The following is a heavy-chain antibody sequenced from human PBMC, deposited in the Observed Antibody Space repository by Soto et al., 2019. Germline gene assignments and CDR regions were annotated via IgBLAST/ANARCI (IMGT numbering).Heavy chain of an antibody. CDR3: ARGRGSSGVVRYYYYGMDV. Sequence: LSLTCAVYGGSFSGYYWSWIRQPPGKGLEWIGEINHSGSTNYNPSLKSRVTISVDTSKNQFSLKLSSVTAADTAVYYCARGRGSSGVVRYYYYGMDVWGQGTTVTVSS. D-gene: IGHD6-6*01. J-gene: IGHJ6*02. CDR1: GGSFSGYY. CDR2: INHSGST. V-gene: IGHV4-34*01.